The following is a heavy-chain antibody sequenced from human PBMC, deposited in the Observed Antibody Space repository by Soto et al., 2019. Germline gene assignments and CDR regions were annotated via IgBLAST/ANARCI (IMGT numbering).Heavy chain of an antibody. V-gene: IGHV4-59*01. CDR2: IYYSGST. Sequence: SETLSLTCTVSGGSISSYYWSWIRQPPGKGLEWIGYIYYSGSTNYNPSLKSRVTISVDASKNQFSLKLSSVTAADTAVYYCARGRAAQGFIYYYYYMDVWGKGTTVTVSS. D-gene: IGHD6-6*01. CDR3: ARGRAAQGFIYYYYYMDV. J-gene: IGHJ6*03. CDR1: GGSISSYY.